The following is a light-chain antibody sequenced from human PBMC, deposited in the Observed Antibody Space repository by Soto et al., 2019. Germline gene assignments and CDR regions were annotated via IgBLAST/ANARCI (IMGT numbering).Light chain of an antibody. Sequence: DIQMTQSPSSLSASVGDRVTITCRASQGIIDYLAWYQQKPGKAPQLLIYAASTLQSGVPSRFSGSGSGPDFTLTIRRLQPEDVATYYCQKYNSAPQTFGKGTTVEIQ. CDR1: QGIIDY. CDR2: AAS. CDR3: QKYNSAPQT. V-gene: IGKV1-27*01. J-gene: IGKJ1*01.